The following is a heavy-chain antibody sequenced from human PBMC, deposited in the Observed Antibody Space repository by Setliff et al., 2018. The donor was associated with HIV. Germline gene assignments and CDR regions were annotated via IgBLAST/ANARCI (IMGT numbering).Heavy chain of an antibody. CDR2: IHTTGSP. J-gene: IGHJ4*02. CDR3: ARSPSYRSSWEYYFDY. D-gene: IGHD6-13*01. V-gene: IGHV4-4*08. Sequence: PSETLSLTCTISGVYISNYHWGWIRQPPGRGLEWIGSIHTTGSPKNNPSLQSRVSISIDMAKSLFSLELSSVTAADTAVYYCARSPSYRSSWEYYFDYWGQGILVTVSS. CDR1: GVYISNYH.